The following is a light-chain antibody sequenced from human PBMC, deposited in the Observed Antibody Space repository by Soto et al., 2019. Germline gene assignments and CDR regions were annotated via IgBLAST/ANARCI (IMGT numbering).Light chain of an antibody. CDR3: SSYTSSSTRV. J-gene: IGLJ2*01. V-gene: IGLV2-14*01. CDR1: SSDVGGYNY. CDR2: DVS. Sequence: QSALTQPASVSGSPGQSITISCTGTSSDVGGYNYVSWYQQHPGKAPKLMIYDVSNRPPGVSNRLSGSKSGNTASLTISGLQAEDYADYYCSSYTSSSTRVFGGGTKLTVL.